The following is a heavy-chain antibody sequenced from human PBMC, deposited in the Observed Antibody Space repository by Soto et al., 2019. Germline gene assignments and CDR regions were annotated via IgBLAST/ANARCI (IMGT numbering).Heavy chain of an antibody. Sequence: EVQLVESGGGFVKPGESLRLSCAGTGFTFSNAWMNWVRQAPGKGLEWVGRIYSKADGGATDYTAPVKGRFTISRDDSKNTAHLQMNGLETEDTAVYYCSTGRYFDYWGQGTLVTVSP. CDR2: IYSKADGGAT. J-gene: IGHJ4*02. CDR3: STGRYFDY. V-gene: IGHV3-15*07. CDR1: GFTFSNAW.